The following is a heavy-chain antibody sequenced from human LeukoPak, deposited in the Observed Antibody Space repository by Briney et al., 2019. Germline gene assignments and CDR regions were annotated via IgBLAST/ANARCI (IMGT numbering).Heavy chain of an antibody. CDR3: ARTLPFDP. Sequence: GGSLRLSCVASGFTFSSYNMNWVRQAPGRGLEWVSYISSSSGTIYYADSVKGRFTISRDNAKNSLYLQMNSLRAEDTAVYYCARTLPFDPWGQGTLVTVSS. CDR1: GFTFSSYN. V-gene: IGHV3-48*04. CDR2: ISSSSGTI. D-gene: IGHD1-26*01. J-gene: IGHJ5*02.